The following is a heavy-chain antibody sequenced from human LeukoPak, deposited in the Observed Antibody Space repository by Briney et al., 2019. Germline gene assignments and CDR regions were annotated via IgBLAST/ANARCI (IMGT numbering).Heavy chain of an antibody. D-gene: IGHD6-19*01. J-gene: IGHJ4*02. CDR3: ARGSSGWNGNY. CDR2: INSDGSST. Sequence: GGSLTLSCAASGFTFSSYWMHWVRHAPEKGLVWVSRINSDGSSTLYADSVEGRFTISRDNAKNTLYLQMNGLRAEDTAVYYCARGSSGWNGNYWGQGTVVTVSS. V-gene: IGHV3-74*01. CDR1: GFTFSSYW.